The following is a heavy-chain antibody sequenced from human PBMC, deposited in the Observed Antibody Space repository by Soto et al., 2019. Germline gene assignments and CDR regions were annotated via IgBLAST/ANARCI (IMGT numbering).Heavy chain of an antibody. CDR1: GFTFDNYA. Sequence: GGSLRLSCVASGFTFDNYAMHWVRQAPGKGLEYLSGISSDGRSTSYAHSVKGRFTISRDNSKNTVSLQMGGLRAEDVAVYYCARDQGGFDPWGQGTLVTVSS. D-gene: IGHD3-16*01. V-gene: IGHV3-64*01. CDR3: ARDQGGFDP. CDR2: ISSDGRST. J-gene: IGHJ5*02.